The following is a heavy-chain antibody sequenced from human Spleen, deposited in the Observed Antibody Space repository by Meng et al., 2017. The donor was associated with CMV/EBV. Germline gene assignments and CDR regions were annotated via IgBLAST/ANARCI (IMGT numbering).Heavy chain of an antibody. CDR1: GYTFTGYY. D-gene: IGHD1/OR15-1a*01. V-gene: IGHV1-2*02. CDR2: INPNSGGT. Sequence: ASVKVSCKASGYTFTGYYMHWVRQAPGQGLEWMGWINPNSGGTNYAQKFQGRVTMTRDTSISTAYMELSSLSSDDTAVYYCTRKPGTNVRGFDYWGQGTLVTVSS. J-gene: IGHJ4*02. CDR3: TRKPGTNVRGFDY.